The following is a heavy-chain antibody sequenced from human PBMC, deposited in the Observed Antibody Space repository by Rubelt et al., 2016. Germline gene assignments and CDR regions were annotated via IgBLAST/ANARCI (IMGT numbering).Heavy chain of an antibody. J-gene: IGHJ4*02. CDR1: GFIFDDYA. CDR2: ISWDSKSK. V-gene: IGHV3-9*01. CDR3: VKDLKESMTVVDSSFDW. D-gene: IGHD3-22*01. Sequence: EVQLVESGGDLVQPGGSLRLSCAASGFIFDDYAMHWVRQVPGKGLEWVAGISWDSKSKAYGDSGQGRFTMSRDNAKNSLHLQMTTLRPEDTALYYCVKDLKESMTVVDSSFDWWGQGNLVTVSS.